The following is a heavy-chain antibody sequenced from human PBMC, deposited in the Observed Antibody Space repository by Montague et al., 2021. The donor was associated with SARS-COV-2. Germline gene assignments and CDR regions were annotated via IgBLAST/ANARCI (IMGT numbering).Heavy chain of an antibody. CDR2: IGST. D-gene: IGHD4-23*01. CDR3: AMLYGGGGGRGY. V-gene: IGHV4-59*01. CDR1: GGSIDGNH. J-gene: IGHJ4*02. Sequence: SETLSLTCTASGGSIDGNHWTWVRQSPGKGLEWIGQIGSTNYNPSLESRISTSVDTSKSQFSLNLASVTAADSAIYYCAMLYGGGGGRGYWGQGTLVTVSS.